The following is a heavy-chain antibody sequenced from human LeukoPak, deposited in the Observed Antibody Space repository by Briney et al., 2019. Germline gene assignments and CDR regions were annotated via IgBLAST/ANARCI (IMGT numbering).Heavy chain of an antibody. J-gene: IGHJ4*02. CDR2: IRHGGDSA. CDR3: AKGRSGWYEGLDY. CDR1: GFTFSTYA. V-gene: IGHV3-23*01. D-gene: IGHD6-19*01. Sequence: PGGSLRLSCTASGFTFSTYAMTWVRQAPGKGLEWVSVIRHGGDSAWYADSVKGRFTISRDNSKSTLFLQMNSLRADDTAIYYCAKGRSGWYEGLDYWGQGILVTVSS.